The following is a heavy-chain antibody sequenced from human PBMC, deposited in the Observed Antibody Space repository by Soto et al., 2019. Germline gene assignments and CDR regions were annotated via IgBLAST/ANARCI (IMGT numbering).Heavy chain of an antibody. CDR2: GSGSGLYT. CDR3: AIDLIAAPATPQHYLDT. J-gene: IGHJ5*01. D-gene: IGHD6-13*01. V-gene: IGHV3-23*01. Sequence: RVLKATGKGLEWVSTGSGSGLYTYYTDSVKGRFTNSRDNPRNTLYLQMNSLRLEDTAVYFCAIDLIAAPATPQHYLDTSAQGPLRTLSS.